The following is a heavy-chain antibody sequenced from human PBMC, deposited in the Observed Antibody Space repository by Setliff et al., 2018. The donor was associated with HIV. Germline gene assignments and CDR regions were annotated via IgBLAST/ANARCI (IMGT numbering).Heavy chain of an antibody. CDR1: GGSISSHY. Sequence: PSETLSLTCTVSGGSISSHYWSWIRQPPGKGLEWVGSIYHDGKTYYNPSLESRVTISADTSETHFSLRLTSATAADTGVYFCARRDLTSVPTWGRGTLVTSPQ. V-gene: IGHV4-59*08. J-gene: IGHJ5*02. CDR3: ARRDLTSVPT. CDR2: IYHDGKT. D-gene: IGHD3-10*01.